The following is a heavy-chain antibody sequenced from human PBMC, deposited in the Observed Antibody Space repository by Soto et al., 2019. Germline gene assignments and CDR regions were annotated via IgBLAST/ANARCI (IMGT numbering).Heavy chain of an antibody. J-gene: IGHJ6*02. V-gene: IGHV3-48*02. Sequence: QLVESGGNLVRPGGSLRLSCEASGFVFSTYSMNWVRQAPGKGLEWISYISSTSGTIYYADSVKGRFTIFRDNAKNSLFLQMNGLRDDDTAVYYCANQKIRFSVAGTLYGLGVWGQGTTVTVSS. D-gene: IGHD6-19*01. CDR1: GFVFSTYS. CDR2: ISSTSGTI. CDR3: ANQKIRFSVAGTLYGLGV.